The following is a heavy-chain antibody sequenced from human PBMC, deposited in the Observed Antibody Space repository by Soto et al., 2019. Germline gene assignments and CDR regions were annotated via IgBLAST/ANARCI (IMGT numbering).Heavy chain of an antibody. D-gene: IGHD6-13*01. CDR3: ARGWGLAAGTTFFDY. CDR1: GGSFSGYY. CDR2: INHSGST. V-gene: IGHV4-34*01. J-gene: IGHJ4*02. Sequence: KASETLSLTCAVYGGSFSGYYWSWIRQPPGKGLGWIGEINHSGSTNYNPSLKSRVTISVDTSKNQFSLKLSSVTAADTAVYYCARGWGLAAGTTFFDYWGQGIPVTVSS.